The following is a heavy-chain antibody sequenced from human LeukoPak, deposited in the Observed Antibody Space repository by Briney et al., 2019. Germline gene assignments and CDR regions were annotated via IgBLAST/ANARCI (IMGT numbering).Heavy chain of an antibody. Sequence: ASVKVSCKASGYTFTCYYMHWVRQAPGQGLEWMGWINPNSGGTNYAQKFQGWVTMTRDTSISTAYMELSRLRSDDTAVYYCARDNVLLWFGELSNPGGRFDPWGQGTLVTVSS. CDR3: ARDNVLLWFGELSNPGGRFDP. V-gene: IGHV1-2*04. CDR2: INPNSGGT. CDR1: GYTFTCYY. D-gene: IGHD3-10*01. J-gene: IGHJ5*02.